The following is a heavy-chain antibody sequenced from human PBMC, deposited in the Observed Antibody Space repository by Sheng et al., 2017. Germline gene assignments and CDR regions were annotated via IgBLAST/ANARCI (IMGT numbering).Heavy chain of an antibody. J-gene: IGHJ3*02. D-gene: IGHD1-26*01. CDR2: IYTSGST. CDR3: ARGLEGGIRI. V-gene: IGHV4-61*02. CDR1: GGSISSGSYY. Sequence: QVQLQESGPGLVKPSQTLSLTCTVSGGSISSGSYYWSWIRQPAGKGLEWIGRIYTSGSTNYNPSLKSRVTISVDTSKNQFSLKLSSVTAADTAVYYCARGLEGGIRIWGQGTMVTVSS.